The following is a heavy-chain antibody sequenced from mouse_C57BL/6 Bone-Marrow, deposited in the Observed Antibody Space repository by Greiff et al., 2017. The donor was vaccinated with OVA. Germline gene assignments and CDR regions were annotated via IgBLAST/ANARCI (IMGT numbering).Heavy chain of an antibody. CDR3: TRDQITTVVAKGFAY. D-gene: IGHD1-1*01. CDR1: GFTFSSYA. J-gene: IGHJ3*01. Sequence: EVKLVESGEGLVKPGGSLKLSCAASGFTFSSYAMSWVRQTPEKRLEWVAYISSGGDYIYYADTVKGRFTISRDNARNTLYLQMSRLKSEDTAMYYCTRDQITTVVAKGFAYWGQGTLVTVSA. V-gene: IGHV5-9-1*02. CDR2: ISSGGDYI.